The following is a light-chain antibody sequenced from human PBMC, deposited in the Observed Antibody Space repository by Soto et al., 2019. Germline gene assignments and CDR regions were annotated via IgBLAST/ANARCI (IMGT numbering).Light chain of an antibody. V-gene: IGKV2-28*01. Sequence: DIVMTQSPLSLPVTPGEPASISCRSSQSLLHSNGYNYLDWYLQKPGQSPQPLIYVGSNRASGVPDRFSGSGSGTDFTLTIRSLQPEDFATYYCQQSHSIPLTFGQGTKVDIK. CDR2: VGS. CDR1: QSLLHSNGYNY. J-gene: IGKJ1*01. CDR3: QQSHSIPLT.